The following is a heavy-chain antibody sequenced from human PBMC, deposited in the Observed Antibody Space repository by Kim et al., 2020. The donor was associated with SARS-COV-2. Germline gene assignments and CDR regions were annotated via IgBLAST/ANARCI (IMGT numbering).Heavy chain of an antibody. V-gene: IGHV4-39*01. D-gene: IGHD1-7*01. CDR3: ARHGITGTRKVAFDI. J-gene: IGHJ3*02. Sequence: SETLSLTCTVSGGSISSSSYYWGWIRQPPGKGLEWIGSIYYSGSTYYNPSLKSRVTISVDTSKNQFSLKLSSVTAADTAVYYCARHGITGTRKVAFDIWGQGTMVTVSS. CDR1: GGSISSSSYY. CDR2: IYYSGST.